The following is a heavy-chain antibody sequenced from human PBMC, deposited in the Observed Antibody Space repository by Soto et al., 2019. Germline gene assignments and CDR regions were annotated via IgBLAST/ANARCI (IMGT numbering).Heavy chain of an antibody. J-gene: IGHJ6*02. Sequence: QVQLQESAPGLVKPSETLSLTCTVSGGSISSYCWSWIRQPPGKGMEWVGYIFYNGGTNYNPSLKRRVNISVDTSKNQFSLKLSSVTAADTAVYYCARDRPAKASGYPLSPPYYYYVMDVWGQGTKVTVSS. V-gene: IGHV4-59*12. CDR1: GGSISSYC. D-gene: IGHD5-12*01. CDR3: ARDRPAKASGYPLSPPYYYYVMDV. CDR2: IFYNGGT.